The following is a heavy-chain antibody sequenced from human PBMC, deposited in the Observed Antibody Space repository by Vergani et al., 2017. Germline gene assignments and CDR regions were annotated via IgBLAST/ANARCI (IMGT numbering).Heavy chain of an antibody. CDR3: ARDRYYLGSGSYPYFYYYGLDV. V-gene: IGHV3-30*03. Sequence: QVQLVESGGGVVQPGRSLRLSCAASGFTFSSYGMHWVRQAPGKGLEWVAVISYDGSNKYYADSVKGRFTISRDNSKNTLYLQMNSLRAEDTGVYYCARDRYYLGSGSYPYFYYYGLDVWGQGTAVTVSS. CDR2: ISYDGSNK. J-gene: IGHJ6*02. CDR1: GFTFSSYG. D-gene: IGHD3-10*01.